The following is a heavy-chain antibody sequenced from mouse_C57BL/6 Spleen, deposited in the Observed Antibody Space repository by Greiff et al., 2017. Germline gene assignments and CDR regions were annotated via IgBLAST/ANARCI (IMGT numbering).Heavy chain of an antibody. Sequence: QVQLQQSGAELVKPGASVKISCKASGYAFSSYWMNWVKQRPGKGLEWIGQIYPGDGDTNYNGKFKGKATLTADKSSSTAYMQLSSLTSEDSAVYFCARSGDYGLYFDVWGTGTTVTVSS. V-gene: IGHV1-80*01. CDR2: IYPGDGDT. CDR1: GYAFSSYW. J-gene: IGHJ1*03. CDR3: ARSGDYGLYFDV. D-gene: IGHD2-4*01.